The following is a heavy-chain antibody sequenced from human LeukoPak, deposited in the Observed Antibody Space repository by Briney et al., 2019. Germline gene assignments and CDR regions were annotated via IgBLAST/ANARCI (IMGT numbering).Heavy chain of an antibody. CDR1: GYTFTGYY. CDR2: INPNSGET. J-gene: IGHJ4*02. V-gene: IGHV1-2*02. D-gene: IGHD1-26*01. Sequence: ASVKVSCKASGYTFTGYYMHWVRQAPGQGLEWMGWINPNSGETGYAQEFQGRVSMTRDMSISTIYMELARLKSDDTAVYYCARVSSQVVGATRYWGQGTLVTVSS. CDR3: ARVSSQVVGATRY.